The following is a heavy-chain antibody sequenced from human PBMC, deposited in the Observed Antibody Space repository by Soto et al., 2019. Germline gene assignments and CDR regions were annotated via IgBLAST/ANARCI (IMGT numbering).Heavy chain of an antibody. CDR2: ISGSGGST. D-gene: IGHD3-10*01. Sequence: LRLSCAASGFTFSSYAMSWVRQAPGKGLEWVSAISGSGGSTYYADSVKGRFTISRDNSKNTLYLQMNSLRAEDTAVYYCAKARYYGSGSYYYYYGMDVWGQGTTVTVSS. J-gene: IGHJ6*02. V-gene: IGHV3-23*01. CDR3: AKARYYGSGSYYYYYGMDV. CDR1: GFTFSSYA.